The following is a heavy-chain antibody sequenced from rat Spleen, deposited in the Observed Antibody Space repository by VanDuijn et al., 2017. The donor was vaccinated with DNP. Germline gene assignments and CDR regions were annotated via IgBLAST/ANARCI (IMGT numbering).Heavy chain of an antibody. Sequence: QVQLKESGPGLVQPSQTLSLTCTVSGFSVTGYHVHWVRQPPGKGLEGMGVMWSDGDTSYNSALASRLSISRDTSKSQVFLKMNSLQTEDTGTYYCARHRDYFDGHFRFFDYWGQGVMVTLSS. D-gene: IGHD1-12*03. CDR2: MWSDGDT. V-gene: IGHV2-32*01. CDR1: GFSVTGYH. J-gene: IGHJ2*01. CDR3: ARHRDYFDGHFRFFDY.